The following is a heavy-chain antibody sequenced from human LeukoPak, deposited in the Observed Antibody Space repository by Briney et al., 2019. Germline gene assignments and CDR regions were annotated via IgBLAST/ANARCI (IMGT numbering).Heavy chain of an antibody. CDR2: INPNSGGT. V-gene: IGHV1-2*02. Sequence: ASVKVSCKASGYTFTGYYMHWVRQAPGQGLEWMGWINPNSGGTNYAQKFQGRVTMTRDTSISTAYMELSRLRSDDTAVYYCAREKTKTGSCSNWFDSWGQGTLVTVSS. CDR3: AREKTKTGSCSNWFDS. CDR1: GYTFTGYY. D-gene: IGHD2-15*01. J-gene: IGHJ5*01.